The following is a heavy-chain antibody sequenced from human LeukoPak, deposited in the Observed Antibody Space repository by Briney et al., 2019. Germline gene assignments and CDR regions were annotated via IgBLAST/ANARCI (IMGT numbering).Heavy chain of an antibody. D-gene: IGHD6-13*01. J-gene: IGHJ4*02. Sequence: PGRSLRLPCAASGFTFSSYGMHWVRQAPGKGLEWVAVISYDGSNKYYADSVKGRFTISRDNSKNTLYLQMNSLRAEDTAVYYCARDDTAAGIADYWGQGTLVTVSS. V-gene: IGHV3-30*03. CDR2: ISYDGSNK. CDR3: ARDDTAAGIADY. CDR1: GFTFSSYG.